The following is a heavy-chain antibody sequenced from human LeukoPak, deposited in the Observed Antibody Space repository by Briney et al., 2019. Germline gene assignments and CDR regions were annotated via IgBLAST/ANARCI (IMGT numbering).Heavy chain of an antibody. Sequence: TGGSLRLSCTASGFTFNTHRMHWVRQAPGKGLEWVSSISGTSTYIHYADSVRGRFTISRDNAKNSLYLQMNSLRAEDTAVYFCARDRGFVGVFYSGIDVWGQGTTITVSS. D-gene: IGHD4-11*01. J-gene: IGHJ6*02. CDR3: ARDRGFVGVFYSGIDV. CDR2: ISGTSTYI. CDR1: GFTFNTHR. V-gene: IGHV3-21*01.